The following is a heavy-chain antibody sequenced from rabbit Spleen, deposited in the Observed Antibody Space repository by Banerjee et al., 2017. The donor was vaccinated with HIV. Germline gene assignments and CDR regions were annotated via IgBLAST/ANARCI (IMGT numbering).Heavy chain of an antibody. CDR3: ARDAAGREDFNL. CDR2: IDTNDGDT. J-gene: IGHJ4*01. Sequence: QEQLEESGGGLVKPEGSLTLTCKASGFSFSRGYDMCWVRQAPGKGLEWIACIDTNDGDTDYANWPKGRFTISKTSSTTVTLQMTTLTAADTATYFCARDAAGREDFNLWGQGTLVTVS. V-gene: IGHV1S45*01. CDR1: GFSFSRGYD. D-gene: IGHD4-2*01.